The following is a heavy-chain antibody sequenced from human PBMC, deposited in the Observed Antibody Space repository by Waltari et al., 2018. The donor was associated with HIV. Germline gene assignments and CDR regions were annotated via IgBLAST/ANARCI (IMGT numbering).Heavy chain of an antibody. Sequence: QLQLQESGPGLVKPSETLSLTCVVSGGSISSSRHYCGWIRQPPGKGLEWLATISSSGSSFYNPSLKRRLTISVDTSKNRFSLRLSSVTAADTAVYYCARHLNHGHDYVWWSYRPFDYWGQGTLVTVSS. CDR3: ARHLNHGHDYVWWSYRPFDY. CDR2: ISSSGSS. D-gene: IGHD3-16*02. CDR1: GGSISSSRHY. V-gene: IGHV4-39*01. J-gene: IGHJ4*02.